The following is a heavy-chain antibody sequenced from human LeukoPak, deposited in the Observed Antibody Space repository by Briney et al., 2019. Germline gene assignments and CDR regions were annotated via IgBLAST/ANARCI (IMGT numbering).Heavy chain of an antibody. J-gene: IGHJ4*02. CDR3: AREVYCGGDCDRRSFDY. CDR1: GGSISNYY. Sequence: SETLSLTCTVSGGSISNYYWRWTRQPAGEGVECIGRIYNSGSTNFNPSLKSRVTMSVDAYKNQFSLKLSSVTAADTAVYYCAREVYCGGDCDRRSFDYWGQGTLVTVSS. V-gene: IGHV4-4*07. CDR2: IYNSGST. D-gene: IGHD2-21*01.